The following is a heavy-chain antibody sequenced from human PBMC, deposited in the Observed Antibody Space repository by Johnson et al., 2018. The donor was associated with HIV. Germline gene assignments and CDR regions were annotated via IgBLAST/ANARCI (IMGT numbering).Heavy chain of an antibody. V-gene: IGHV3-33*01. Sequence: QVQLVESGGGVVQPGRSLRLSCAASGFTFRSYGMHWVRQAPGKGLEWVAFIRYDGSNKFYADSVKGRFTIPRDNSKNTLYLQMNSLRAEDTAVYYCARVAFGSSYLDVFDIWSQGTMVTVSS. J-gene: IGHJ3*02. CDR2: IRYDGSNK. CDR3: ARVAFGSSYLDVFDI. D-gene: IGHD3-16*01. CDR1: GFTFRSYG.